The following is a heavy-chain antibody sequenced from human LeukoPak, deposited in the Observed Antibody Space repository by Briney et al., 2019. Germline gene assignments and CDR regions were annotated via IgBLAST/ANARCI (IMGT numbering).Heavy chain of an antibody. D-gene: IGHD3-10*01. Sequence: PGGSLRLSCAASGFTFNSYAMKWVRQAPGKGLEWLAVVLSDGSDQYYGDSVQGRFTVSRDNSKNTLYLQMNSLRAEDTAVYYCAKDGSPVLLWFGDYYMDVWGKGTTVTISS. CDR2: VLSDGSDQ. V-gene: IGHV3-30*04. J-gene: IGHJ6*03. CDR3: AKDGSPVLLWFGDYYMDV. CDR1: GFTFNSYA.